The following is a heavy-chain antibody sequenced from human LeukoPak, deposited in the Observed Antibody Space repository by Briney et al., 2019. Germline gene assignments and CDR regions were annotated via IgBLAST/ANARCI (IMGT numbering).Heavy chain of an antibody. J-gene: IGHJ4*02. V-gene: IGHV3-7*01. CDR3: ARADDDFWSGPLIDY. CDR1: GFTFSSYA. D-gene: IGHD3-3*01. Sequence: GGSLRLSCAASGFTFSSYAMHWVRQAPGKGLEWVANIKQDGSEKYYVDSVKGRFTISRDNAKNSLYLQMNSLRAEDTAVYYCARADDDFWSGPLIDYWGQGTLVTVSS. CDR2: IKQDGSEK.